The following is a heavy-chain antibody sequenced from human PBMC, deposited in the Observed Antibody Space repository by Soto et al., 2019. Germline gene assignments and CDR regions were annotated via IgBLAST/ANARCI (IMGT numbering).Heavy chain of an antibody. CDR3: ARGLKMLRVFGLKTYYYYYMDV. J-gene: IGHJ6*03. D-gene: IGHD3-10*01. CDR2: MNPNSGDT. V-gene: IGHV1-8*01. CDR1: GYTFTSYD. Sequence: QVHLVQSGAEVKKPGASVKVSCKASGYTFTSYDINWVRQVAGQGLEWMGWMNPNSGDTAYAQEFQGRVTMSRNTFISIAYMELGSLIPADTAVYYCARGLKMLRVFGLKTYYYYYMDVWGKGTTVTLSS.